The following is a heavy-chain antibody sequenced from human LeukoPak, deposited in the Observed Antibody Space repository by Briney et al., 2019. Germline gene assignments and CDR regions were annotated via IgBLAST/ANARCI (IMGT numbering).Heavy chain of an antibody. D-gene: IGHD5-18*01. J-gene: IGHJ4*02. CDR1: GFSFSTYW. V-gene: IGHV3-7*01. CDR3: ARDPSRGYSYGYADY. Sequence: GGSLRLSCAASGFSFSTYWMNWVRQPPGKGLEWVANIVRDGSEKYYVDSAKGRFTISRDNAKNSLYLQMNSLRAEDTAVYYCARDPSRGYSYGYADYWGQGSLVTVSS. CDR2: IVRDGSEK.